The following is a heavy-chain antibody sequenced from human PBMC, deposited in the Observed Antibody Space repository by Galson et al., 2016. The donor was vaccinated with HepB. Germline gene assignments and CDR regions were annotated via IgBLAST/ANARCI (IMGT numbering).Heavy chain of an antibody. CDR2: ISSSGSYT. D-gene: IGHD5-18*01. Sequence: SLRLSCAASGFTFGDYYMSWIRQGPGKGLEWVSYISSSGSYTNYADSVKGRFTISRDNPKNSLYLQMNSLRVEDTAVYYCARDYSGQLWLLGGFDYWGQGTLVTVSS. J-gene: IGHJ4*02. CDR1: GFTFGDYY. V-gene: IGHV3-11*06. CDR3: ARDYSGQLWLLGGFDY.